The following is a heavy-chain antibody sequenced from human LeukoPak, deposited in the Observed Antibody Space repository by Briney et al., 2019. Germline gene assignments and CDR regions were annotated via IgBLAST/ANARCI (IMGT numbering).Heavy chain of an antibody. CDR1: GYTFTSYG. CDR2: INAYNGNT. CDR3: ARSSSLAYCGGDCYSDFDY. Sequence: ASVKVSCKASGYTFTSYGISWVRQAPGQGLEWMGWINAYNGNTNYAQKLQGRVTMTTDTSTSTAYMELRSLRSDDTAVYYCARSSSLAYCGGDCYSDFDYWGQGTLVTVSS. J-gene: IGHJ4*02. V-gene: IGHV1-18*04. D-gene: IGHD2-21*02.